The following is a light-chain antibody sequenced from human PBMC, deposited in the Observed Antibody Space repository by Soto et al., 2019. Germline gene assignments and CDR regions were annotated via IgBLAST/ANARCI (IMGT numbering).Light chain of an antibody. Sequence: DIQMTQSPSSLSASVGDRVTITCRASQSISSYLNWYQQKPGKAPNLLIYASSNLQSGVPSRFSGSGSGTDFTLTIGSLQPEDFATYYCQQSYSTPWTFGQGTTVEIK. CDR2: ASS. CDR3: QQSYSTPWT. V-gene: IGKV1-39*01. CDR1: QSISSY. J-gene: IGKJ1*01.